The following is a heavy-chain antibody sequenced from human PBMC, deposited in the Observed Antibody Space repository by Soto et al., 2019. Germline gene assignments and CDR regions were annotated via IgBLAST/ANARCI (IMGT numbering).Heavy chain of an antibody. CDR3: ARMATSGTLNWFDP. V-gene: IGHV1-8*01. CDR1: GYAFSNNG. J-gene: IGHJ5*02. CDR2: MNPNSGNG. Sequence: ASVKVSCKASGYAFSNNGISWVRQGAGQGLEWMGWMNPNSGNGGYAQKFQGRVTMTRDTSTGTAYMELSRLTSDDTAIYYCARMATSGTLNWFDPWGQGTLVTVSS.